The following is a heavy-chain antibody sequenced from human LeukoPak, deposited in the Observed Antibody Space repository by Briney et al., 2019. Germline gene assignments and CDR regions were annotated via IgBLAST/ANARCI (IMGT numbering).Heavy chain of an antibody. D-gene: IGHD2-2*01. CDR1: GFTFSNAW. Sequence: GGSLRLSCAASGFTFSNAWMSWVRQAPGKGLEWVGRIKSKTDGGTTDYAAPVKGRFTISRDDSKNTLYLQMNSLKTEDTAVYYCTTGLVRCSSTSCYPYYYYYYYMDVWGKGTTVTVSS. CDR2: IKSKTDGGTT. CDR3: TTGLVRCSSTSCYPYYYYYYYMDV. V-gene: IGHV3-15*01. J-gene: IGHJ6*03.